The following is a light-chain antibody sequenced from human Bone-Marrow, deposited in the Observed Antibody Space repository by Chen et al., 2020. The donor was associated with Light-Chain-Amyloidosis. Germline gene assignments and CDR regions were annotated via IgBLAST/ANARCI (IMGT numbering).Light chain of an antibody. V-gene: IGKV1-8*01. J-gene: IGKJ2*01. CDR2: AAS. CDR3: QQYYSYPDT. CDR1: QGIRSY. Sequence: AIRMTQSPSPLSASTGDRVTITCRASQGIRSYLAWYQQKPGKAPKLLIYAASTLQSGVPSRFSGSGSGTDFTLTISCLQSEDFATYYCQQYYSYPDTFGQGTKLEIK.